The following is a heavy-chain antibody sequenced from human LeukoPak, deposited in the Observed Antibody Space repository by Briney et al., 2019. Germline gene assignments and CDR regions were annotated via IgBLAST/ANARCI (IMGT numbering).Heavy chain of an antibody. Sequence: PGGFLRLSCAASGFTFSSYWMHWVRQAPGKGLVWVSRINSDGSSTSYADSVKGRFTISRDNAKNTLYLQMNSLRAEDTAVYYCASWGAPGVARTLLDFDYWGQGTLVTVSS. CDR2: INSDGSST. V-gene: IGHV3-74*01. CDR3: ASWGAPGVARTLLDFDY. D-gene: IGHD3-16*01. CDR1: GFTFSSYW. J-gene: IGHJ4*02.